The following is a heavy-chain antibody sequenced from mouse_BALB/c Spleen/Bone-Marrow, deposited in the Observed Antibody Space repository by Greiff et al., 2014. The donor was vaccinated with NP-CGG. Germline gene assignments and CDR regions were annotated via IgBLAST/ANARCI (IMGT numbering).Heavy chain of an antibody. CDR3: AFITTVVEYYFDY. V-gene: IGHV14-3*02. D-gene: IGHD1-1*01. Sequence: EVQLQQSGAELVKPGASAKLSCTASGFNIKDTYMHWVKQRPEQGLEWIGRIDPANGNSKYDPKFQGKATITADTSSNTAYLQLSSLTSEDTAVYYCAFITTVVEYYFDYWGQGTTLTVSS. CDR2: IDPANGNS. J-gene: IGHJ2*01. CDR1: GFNIKDTY.